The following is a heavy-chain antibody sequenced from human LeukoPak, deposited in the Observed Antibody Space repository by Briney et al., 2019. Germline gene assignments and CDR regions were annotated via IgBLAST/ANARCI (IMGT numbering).Heavy chain of an antibody. CDR2: TWNDGSKG. J-gene: IGHJ4*02. D-gene: IGHD3-10*01. CDR1: GFIISDYG. CDR3: AKGAGDTSVIPPLYYIDY. Sequence: GGSLRLSCAASGFIISDYGMHWVRQAPGKGLEWVALTWNDGSKGYYVDSVKGRFTVSRDNSKNTLYLQMNRLRADDTAVYYCAKGAGDTSVIPPLYYIDYWGQGTLVTVSS. V-gene: IGHV3-33*03.